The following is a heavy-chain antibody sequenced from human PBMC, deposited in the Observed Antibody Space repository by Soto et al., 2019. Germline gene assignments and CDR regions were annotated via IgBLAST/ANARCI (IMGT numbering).Heavy chain of an antibody. CDR1: GYTFSGYY. D-gene: IGHD3-3*01. CDR3: ARSEYYDFWSGYFSGYYYYYGMDV. V-gene: IGHV1-2*04. CDR2: INPNSGGT. J-gene: IGHJ6*02. Sequence: ASVKVSCKASGYTFSGYYMHWVRQAPGQGLEWMGCINPNSGGTNYAQKFQGWVTMTRDTSISTAYMELSRLRSDDTAVYYCARSEYYDFWSGYFSGYYYYYGMDVWGQGTTVTVSS.